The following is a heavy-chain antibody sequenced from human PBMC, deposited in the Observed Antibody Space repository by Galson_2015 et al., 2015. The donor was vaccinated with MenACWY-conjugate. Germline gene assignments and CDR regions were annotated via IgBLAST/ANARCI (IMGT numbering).Heavy chain of an antibody. CDR3: ASQDTAMDPFDY. V-gene: IGHV4-59*08. D-gene: IGHD5-18*01. J-gene: IGHJ4*02. CDR1: GGSISSYY. Sequence: SETLSLTCTVSGGSISSYYWSWIRQPPGKGLEWIGYIYYSGSTNYNPSLKSRVTISVDTSKNQFSLKLSSVTAADTAVYYCASQDTAMDPFDYWGQGTLVTVSS. CDR2: IYYSGST.